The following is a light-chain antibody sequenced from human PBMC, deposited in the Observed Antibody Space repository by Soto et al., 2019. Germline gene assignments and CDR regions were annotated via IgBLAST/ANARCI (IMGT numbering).Light chain of an antibody. V-gene: IGLV4-69*01. Sequence: QTVVTQAPSASASLGASVKLTCTLSSEYSSYAIAWHQQQPEKGPRFVMKINNDGSHNKGDGIPDRFSGSSSGAERYLTISSLQSEDEADYYCQTWGTGPWVFGGGTKLTVL. CDR2: INNDGSH. CDR1: SEYSSYA. J-gene: IGLJ3*02. CDR3: QTWGTGPWV.